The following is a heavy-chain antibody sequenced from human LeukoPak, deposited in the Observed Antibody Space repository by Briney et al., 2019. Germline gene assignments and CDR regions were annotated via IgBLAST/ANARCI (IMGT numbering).Heavy chain of an antibody. D-gene: IGHD5-18*01. CDR2: IKQDGSEK. CDR1: GFTLSTYW. Sequence: PGGSLRLSCAASGFTLSTYWMNWVRQAPGKGLEWVATIKQDGSEKYYVDSEKGRFTISRDNSKNTLFLQMNSLRAEDTAIIYCAKEPEYSYGPWYFNNWGQGTLVTVSS. J-gene: IGHJ4*02. V-gene: IGHV3-7*03. CDR3: AKEPEYSYGPWYFNN.